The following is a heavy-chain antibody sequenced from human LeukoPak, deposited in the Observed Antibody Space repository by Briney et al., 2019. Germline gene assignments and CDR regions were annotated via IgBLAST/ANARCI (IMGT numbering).Heavy chain of an antibody. CDR1: GFTFSSYA. CDR3: AKVPGWNYHNYFDY. J-gene: IGHJ4*02. Sequence: GGSLRLSCAASGFTFSSYAMSWVRQAPGKGLEWVSATSGSGGSTYYADSVKGRFTISRDNSKNTLYLQVNSLRAEDTAVYYCAKVPGWNYHNYFDYWGQGTLVTVSS. CDR2: TSGSGGST. V-gene: IGHV3-23*01. D-gene: IGHD1-7*01.